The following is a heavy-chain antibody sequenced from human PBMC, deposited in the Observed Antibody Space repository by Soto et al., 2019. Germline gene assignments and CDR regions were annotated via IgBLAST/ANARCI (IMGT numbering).Heavy chain of an antibody. CDR1: GGSIGDNYY. CDR2: IFRTGDT. Sequence: QLHLQESGPGLVKPSETLSLTCTVSGGSIGDNYYWGWLRQTPGEGLEWIGNIFRTGDTYFNPSLTGRLSISIYTAKNKCSLKLTSVTAADTAVYYCARLPILQTWRYYVDQWGQGTLVTVSS. D-gene: IGHD3-10*01. J-gene: IGHJ4*02. V-gene: IGHV4-39*01. CDR3: ARLPILQTWRYYVDQ.